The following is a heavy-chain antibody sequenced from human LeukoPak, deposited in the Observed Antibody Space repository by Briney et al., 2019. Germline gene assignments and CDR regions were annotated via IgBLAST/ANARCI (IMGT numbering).Heavy chain of an antibody. D-gene: IGHD3-22*01. CDR1: GGSISSYY. V-gene: IGHV4-59*01. Sequence: SETLSLTCTVSGGSISSYYWSWIRQPPGKGLEWIGYIYYSGSTNYNPFLKSRVTISVDTSKNQFSLKLSSVTAADTAVYYCARASITMNDAFDIWGQGTMVTVSS. CDR3: ARASITMNDAFDI. CDR2: IYYSGST. J-gene: IGHJ3*02.